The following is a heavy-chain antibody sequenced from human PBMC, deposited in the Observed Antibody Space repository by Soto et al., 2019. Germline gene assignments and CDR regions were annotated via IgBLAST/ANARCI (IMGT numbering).Heavy chain of an antibody. V-gene: IGHV4-4*02. D-gene: IGHD5-18*01. CDR1: GASINSNNW. J-gene: IGHJ5*02. Sequence: QVQLQESGPGLVKPSGTLSLTCAVSGASINSNNWWSWVRQTPGKGLEWIGEIYHSGSTNYNPSLKSRVTISVDKSKNQFSLKLISVTAADTAVYFCARGDGRGIQLWPRGWFDPWGQGTLVTVSS. CDR2: IYHSGST. CDR3: ARGDGRGIQLWPRGWFDP.